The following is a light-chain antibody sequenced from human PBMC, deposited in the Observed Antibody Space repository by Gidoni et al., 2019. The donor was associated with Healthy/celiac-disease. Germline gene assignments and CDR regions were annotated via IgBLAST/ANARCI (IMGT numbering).Light chain of an antibody. CDR3: QQYKNWWT. CDR2: GAS. Sequence: EIVMTQSPATLSVSPGERATLSCRASQSVSSNLAWYQQKPGQAPRLLIHGASTRATGIPARFSGSGSGTEFTLTISSLQSEDFAVYYCQQYKNWWTFSQGTKVEIK. CDR1: QSVSSN. V-gene: IGKV3-15*01. J-gene: IGKJ1*01.